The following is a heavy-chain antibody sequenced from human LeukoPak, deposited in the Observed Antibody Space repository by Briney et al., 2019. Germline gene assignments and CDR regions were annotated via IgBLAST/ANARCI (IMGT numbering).Heavy chain of an antibody. CDR2: ISSSGSTI. CDR1: GFTFSSYE. V-gene: IGHV3-48*03. D-gene: IGHD6-6*01. J-gene: IGHJ4*02. Sequence: GGSLRLSCAASGFTFSSYEMDWVRQAPGKGLEWVSYISSSGSTIYYADSVKGRFTISRDNAKNSLYLQMNSLRAEDTAVYYCARDLEQLVGGIDYWGQGTLVTVSS. CDR3: ARDLEQLVGGIDY.